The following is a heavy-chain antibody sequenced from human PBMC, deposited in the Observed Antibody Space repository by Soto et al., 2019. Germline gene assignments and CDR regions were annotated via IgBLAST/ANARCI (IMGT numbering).Heavy chain of an antibody. J-gene: IGHJ5*02. V-gene: IGHV4-31*03. CDR1: GGSISSGGYY. CDR3: AREGGYCSGGSCSQNNWFDP. CDR2: IYYSGST. Sequence: PSETLSLTCTVSGGSISSGGYYWSWIRQHPGKGLEWIGYIYYSGSTYYNPSLKSRVTISVDTSKNQFSLKLSSVTAADTAVYYCAREGGYCSGGSCSQNNWFDPWGQGTLVTSPQ. D-gene: IGHD2-15*01.